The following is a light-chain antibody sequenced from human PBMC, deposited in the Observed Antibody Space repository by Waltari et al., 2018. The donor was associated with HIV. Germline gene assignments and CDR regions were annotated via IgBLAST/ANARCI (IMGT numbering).Light chain of an antibody. V-gene: IGLV2-11*01. Sequence: QAALPQPRSLSGSPGQSVTLSCTGTDSDVSRFRLIPGQAPKLIIYDVTQRPSGVPDRFSGSQSGNTASLTISGLQPEDEADYYCCAYADSYTLLVVFGGGTKLTVL. J-gene: IGLJ2*01. CDR3: CAYADSYTLLVV. CDR2: DVT. CDR1: DSDV.